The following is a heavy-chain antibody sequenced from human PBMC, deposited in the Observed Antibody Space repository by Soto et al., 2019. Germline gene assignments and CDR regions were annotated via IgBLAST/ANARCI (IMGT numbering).Heavy chain of an antibody. CDR1: GGSISSYY. CDR2: IYYSGST. D-gene: IGHD3-16*01. CDR3: ARVMYMGGYFDY. V-gene: IGHV4-59*01. J-gene: IGHJ4*02. Sequence: SETLSLTCTVSGGSISSYYWSWIRQPPGKGLEWIGYIYYSGSTNYNPSLKSRVTISVDTSKNQFSLKLSSVTAADTAVYYCARVMYMGGYFDYWGQGTLVTVSS.